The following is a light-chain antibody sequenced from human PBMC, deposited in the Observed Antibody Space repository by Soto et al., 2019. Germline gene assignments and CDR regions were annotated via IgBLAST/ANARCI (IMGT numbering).Light chain of an antibody. CDR1: SSDVGTYNL. Sequence: QSVLTQPASLSGSPGQSITISCTGTSSDVGTYNLVSWYQQQPGNAPRLLIYEGTKRPSGVPDRFSGSKSGTSASLAITGIQAEDEAEYYSQSFDAGVSGYVFGPGTKGTV. J-gene: IGLJ1*01. V-gene: IGLV2-14*02. CDR2: EGT. CDR3: QSFDAGVSGYV.